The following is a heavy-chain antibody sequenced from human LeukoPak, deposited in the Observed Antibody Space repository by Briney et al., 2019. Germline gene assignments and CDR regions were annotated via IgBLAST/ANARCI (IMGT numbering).Heavy chain of an antibody. V-gene: IGHV3-23*01. CDR2: ISGSGGST. J-gene: IGHJ4*02. Sequence: PGGSLRLSCAASGFTFSSSAMSWVRQAPGKGLEWVSAISGSGGSTYYADSVKGRFTISRDNSKNTLYLQMNSLRAEDTAVYYCAKRHDYGGLFDYWGQGTLVTASS. CDR1: GFTFSSSA. CDR3: AKRHDYGGLFDY. D-gene: IGHD4-23*01.